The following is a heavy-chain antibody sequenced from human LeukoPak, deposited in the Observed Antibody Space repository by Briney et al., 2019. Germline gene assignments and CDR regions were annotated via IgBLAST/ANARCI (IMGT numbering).Heavy chain of an antibody. V-gene: IGHV3-33*01. D-gene: IGHD3-3*01. CDR2: IWYDGSNK. CDR1: GFTFSSYG. CDR3: ARRAGPPLRFLEWFNYYYGMDV. Sequence: GGSLRLSCAASGFTFSSYGMHWVRQAPGKGLEWVAVIWYDGSNKYYADSVKGRFTISRDNAKNSLYLQMNSLRAEDTAVYYCARRAGPPLRFLEWFNYYYGMDVWGQGTTVTVSS. J-gene: IGHJ6*02.